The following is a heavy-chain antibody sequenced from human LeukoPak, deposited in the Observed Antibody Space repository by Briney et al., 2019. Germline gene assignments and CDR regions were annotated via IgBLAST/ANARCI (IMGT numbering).Heavy chain of an antibody. Sequence: AESLRISSQSFGYTFITSCIGGVRQLPGKGLEWMAIIYAGTSDTKYSPSFQGQVSISTDRSTSTAYLQWSSLQASDTAIYYCAILNHPHGRLYLGGGPLVTVSS. CDR1: GYTFITSC. V-gene: IGHV5-51*01. CDR2: IYAGTSDT. D-gene: IGHD1-14*01. J-gene: IGHJ4*02. CDR3: AILNHPHGRLY.